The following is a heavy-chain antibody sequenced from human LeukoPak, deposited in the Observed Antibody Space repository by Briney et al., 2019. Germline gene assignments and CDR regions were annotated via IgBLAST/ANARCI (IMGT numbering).Heavy chain of an antibody. Sequence: GGSLRLSCAASGFTVSSNYMSWVRQAPGKGLEWVSLIYSGGSTYYADSVKGRFTISRDNSKNTLYLRMNSLRAEDTAVYYCARDLGYSYGHDSWGQGTLVTVSS. CDR3: ARDLGYSYGHDS. D-gene: IGHD5-18*01. J-gene: IGHJ4*02. CDR2: IYSGGST. V-gene: IGHV3-66*02. CDR1: GFTVSSNY.